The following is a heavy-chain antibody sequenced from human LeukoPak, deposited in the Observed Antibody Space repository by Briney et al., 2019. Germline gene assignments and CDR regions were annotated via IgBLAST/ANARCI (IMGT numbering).Heavy chain of an antibody. CDR3: ARDGRIVGAYDAFDI. D-gene: IGHD1-26*01. J-gene: IGHJ3*02. Sequence: PSETLSLTCTVSGGSISSYYWGWIRQPPGKGLEWIGYIYYSGSTNYNPSLKSRVTISVDTSKNQFSLKLSSVTAADTAVYYCARDGRIVGAYDAFDIWGQGTMVTVSS. CDR2: IYYSGST. V-gene: IGHV4-59*01. CDR1: GGSISSYY.